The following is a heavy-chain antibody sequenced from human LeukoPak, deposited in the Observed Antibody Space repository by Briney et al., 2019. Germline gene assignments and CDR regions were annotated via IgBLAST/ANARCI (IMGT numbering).Heavy chain of an antibody. CDR1: GYTFTSYD. Sequence: ASVKVSCKASGYTFTSYDINWVRQATGQGLEWMGWMNPNSGNTGYAQKFQGRVTITRNTSISTAYMELSSLRSEDTAVYYCARGLYYGSGSYSAYWGQGTLVTVSS. J-gene: IGHJ4*02. D-gene: IGHD3-10*01. CDR2: MNPNSGNT. CDR3: ARGLYYGSGSYSAY. V-gene: IGHV1-8*03.